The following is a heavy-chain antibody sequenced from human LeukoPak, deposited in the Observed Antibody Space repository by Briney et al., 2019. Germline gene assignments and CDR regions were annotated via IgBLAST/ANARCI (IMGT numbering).Heavy chain of an antibody. CDR2: VSYIGST. CDR1: GGSISSSSHY. Sequence: PSETLSLTCTVSGGSISSSSHYWGWIRQPPGKGLEWIGNVSYIGSTYYNPSLKSRITISVDTSKNQFSLKLRSVTAADTAVYYCASETPIFGAGGHWFDPWGQGTLVTVSS. D-gene: IGHD3-3*01. CDR3: ASETPIFGAGGHWFDP. V-gene: IGHV4-39*07. J-gene: IGHJ5*02.